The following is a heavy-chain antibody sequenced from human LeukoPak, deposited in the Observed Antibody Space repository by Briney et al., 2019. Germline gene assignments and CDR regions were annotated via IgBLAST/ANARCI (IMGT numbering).Heavy chain of an antibody. CDR1: GFTFSSYG. V-gene: IGHV3-23*01. Sequence: GGSLRLSCAASGFTFSSYGMSWVRQAPGKGLEWVSAISGSGGSTYYADSVKGRFTISRDNSKNTLYLQMNSLRAEDTAVYYCAKDRWGGSGSPFYFDYWGQGTLVTVSS. CDR2: ISGSGGST. D-gene: IGHD3-10*01. CDR3: AKDRWGGSGSPFYFDY. J-gene: IGHJ4*02.